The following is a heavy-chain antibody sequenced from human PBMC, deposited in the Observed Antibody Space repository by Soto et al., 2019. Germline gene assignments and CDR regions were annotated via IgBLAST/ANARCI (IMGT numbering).Heavy chain of an antibody. CDR1: GFTFSTYA. D-gene: IGHD2-15*01. CDR3: AKDGTTGGQHYYGMDV. V-gene: IGHV3-23*01. J-gene: IGHJ6*02. Sequence: EVQLLESGGGLVQPGGSLRLSCAASGFTFSTYALSWVRQAPGKGLEWVSAISGSGGSTYSADSVKGRFTISRDSSKSTLFLQMNNLRAEDTALYFCAKDGTTGGQHYYGMDVWGQGTTVTVSS. CDR2: ISGSGGST.